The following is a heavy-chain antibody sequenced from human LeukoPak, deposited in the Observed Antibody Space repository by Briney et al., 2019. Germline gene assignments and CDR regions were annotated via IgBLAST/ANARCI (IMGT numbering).Heavy chain of an antibody. CDR3: ATRTTRTTYALDI. V-gene: IGHV1-24*01. D-gene: IGHD1-1*01. J-gene: IGHJ3*02. CDR2: FDPEDGET. CDR1: GYTLTELP. Sequence: ASVKVSCKVFGYTLTELPIHWVRQAPGKGLEWVGGFDPEDGETTYAQKFQGRVTMTEDTSTDTAYMEVSGLRSEDTAVYYCATRTTRTTYALDIWGQGTMVTVSS.